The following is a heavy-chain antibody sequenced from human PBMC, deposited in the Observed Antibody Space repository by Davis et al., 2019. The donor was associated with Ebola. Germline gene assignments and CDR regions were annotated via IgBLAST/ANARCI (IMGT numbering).Heavy chain of an antibody. CDR1: GGTFSSYA. J-gene: IGHJ2*01. CDR2: IIPILGIA. CDR3: ARDYLRVAAILYYWYFDL. V-gene: IGHV1-69*04. Sequence: AASVKVSCKASGGTFSSYAISWVRQAPGQGLEWMGRIIPILGIANYAQKFQGRVTITADKSTSTAYMELSSLRSEDTAVYYCARDYLRVAAILYYWYFDLWGRGTLVTVSS. D-gene: IGHD6-6*01.